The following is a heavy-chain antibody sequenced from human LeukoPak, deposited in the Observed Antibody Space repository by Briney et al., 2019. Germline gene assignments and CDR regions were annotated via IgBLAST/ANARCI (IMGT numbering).Heavy chain of an antibody. CDR2: IIPILGIA. CDR3: ARDPPGAGTGAFDI. D-gene: IGHD1-14*01. CDR1: GDTFSSYA. Sequence: SVKVSCKASGDTFSSYAISWVRQAPGQGLEWMGRIIPILGIANYAQKFQGRVTITADKSTSTAYMELSSLRSEDTAVYYCARDPPGAGTGAFDIWGQGTIVTVSS. J-gene: IGHJ3*02. V-gene: IGHV1-69*04.